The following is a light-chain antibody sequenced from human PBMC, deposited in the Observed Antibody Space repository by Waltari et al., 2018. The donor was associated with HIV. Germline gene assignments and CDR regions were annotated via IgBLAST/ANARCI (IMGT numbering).Light chain of an antibody. J-gene: IGLJ3*02. CDR3: QTWENDLKV. V-gene: IGLV4-69*01. CDR2: VNRDGSH. CDR1: SGHSRYD. Sequence: QLVLTQSPSASASLGASVKLTCTLSSGHSRYDIAWHQQQPEKGPRFLMKVNRDGSHNKGDGIPDRFSGSSSGADRYLTISSLQSDDEADYYCQTWENDLKVFGGGTKLTVV.